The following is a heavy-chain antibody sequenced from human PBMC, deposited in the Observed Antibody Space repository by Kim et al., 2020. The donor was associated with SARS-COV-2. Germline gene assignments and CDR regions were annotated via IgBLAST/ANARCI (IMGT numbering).Heavy chain of an antibody. V-gene: IGHV3-49*03. CDR2: IRSKAYGGTT. CDR1: GFTFGDYA. Sequence: GGSLRLSCTASGFTFGDYAMSWFRQAPGKGLEWVGFIRSKAYGGTTEYAASVKGRFTISRDDSKSIAYLQMNSLKTEDTAVYYCTRFPQFGAQTAMAHFDYWGQGTLVTVSS. CDR3: TRFPQFGAQTAMAHFDY. D-gene: IGHD5-18*01. J-gene: IGHJ4*02.